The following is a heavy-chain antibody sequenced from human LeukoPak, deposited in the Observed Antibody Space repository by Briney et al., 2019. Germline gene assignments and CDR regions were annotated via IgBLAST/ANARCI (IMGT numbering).Heavy chain of an antibody. CDR1: GYSISSGYY. V-gene: IGHV4-4*07. D-gene: IGHD5-18*01. CDR2: IYTSGST. J-gene: IGHJ6*03. Sequence: SETLSLTCAVSGYSISSGYYWSWIRQPAGKGLEWIGRIYTSGSTNYNPSLKSRVTMSVDTSKNQFSLKLSSVTAADTAVYYCARAADTAMYYYYYMDVWGKGTTVTVSS. CDR3: ARAADTAMYYYYYMDV.